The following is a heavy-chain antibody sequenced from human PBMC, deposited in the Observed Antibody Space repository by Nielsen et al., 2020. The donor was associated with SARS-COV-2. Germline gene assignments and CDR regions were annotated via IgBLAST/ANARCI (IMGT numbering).Heavy chain of an antibody. CDR2: VSRDGSDT. J-gene: IGHJ4*02. CDR3: AKDVWSGAHQIGPDY. Sequence: GESLKISCAASGFTFSSFGMHWVRQVAGKGLEWVAIVSRDGSDTFYVDSVKGRFTISRDNSKNTVYLQMNSLRAEDTAVYHCAKDVWSGAHQIGPDYWGQGTLVTVSS. CDR1: GFTFSSFG. V-gene: IGHV3-30*18. D-gene: IGHD3-3*01.